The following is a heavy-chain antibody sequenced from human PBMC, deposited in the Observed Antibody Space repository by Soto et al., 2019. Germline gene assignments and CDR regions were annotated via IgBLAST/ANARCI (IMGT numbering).Heavy chain of an antibody. Sequence: GGSLRLSCAASGFTFSSYAMHWVRQAPGKGLEWVAVISYDGSNKYYADSVKGRFTISRDNSKNTLYLQMNSLRAEDTAVYYCASDITMVCGSGYYYGMDVWGQGTTVTVSS. V-gene: IGHV3-30-3*01. CDR2: ISYDGSNK. CDR3: ASDITMVCGSGYYYGMDV. D-gene: IGHD3-10*01. J-gene: IGHJ6*02. CDR1: GFTFSSYA.